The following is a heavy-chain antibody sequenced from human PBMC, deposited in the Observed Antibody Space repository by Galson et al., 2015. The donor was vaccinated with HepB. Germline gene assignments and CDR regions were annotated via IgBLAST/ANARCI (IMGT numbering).Heavy chain of an antibody. Sequence: SLRLSCAASGFTFDDHGMSWVRQAPGKGLEWVSGINWNGGSTGYADSVKGRFTISRDNAKNSLYLQMNSLRAEDTALYYCARDPKDYYDSSGYRSGAFDIWGQGTMVTVSS. CDR3: ARDPKDYYDSSGYRSGAFDI. V-gene: IGHV3-20*04. D-gene: IGHD3-22*01. CDR2: INWNGGST. CDR1: GFTFDDHG. J-gene: IGHJ3*02.